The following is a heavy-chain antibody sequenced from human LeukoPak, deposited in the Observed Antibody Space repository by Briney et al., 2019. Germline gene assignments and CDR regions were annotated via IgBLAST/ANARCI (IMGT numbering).Heavy chain of an antibody. CDR2: IFYGGNT. J-gene: IGHJ4*02. D-gene: IGHD5-18*01. CDR3: AKLGDTAMFFDY. CDR1: GYSITSRNW. V-gene: IGHV4-28*06. Sequence: SETLSLTCAVSGYSITSRNWWGWIRPPPGKGLEWIGYIFYGGNTDYNPSLKSRITISLNTSKNHFSLKLSSVTALDTAVYYCAKLGDTAMFFDYWGQGTLVTVSS.